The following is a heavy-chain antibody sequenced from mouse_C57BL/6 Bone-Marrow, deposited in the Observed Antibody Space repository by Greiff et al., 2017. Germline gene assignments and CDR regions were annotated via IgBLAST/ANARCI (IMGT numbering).Heavy chain of an antibody. V-gene: IGHV1-64*01. J-gene: IGHJ4*01. D-gene: IGHD1-1*01. CDR2: IHPTSGST. CDR1: GYTFTSYW. Sequence: VQLQQPGAELVKPGASVKLSCKASGYTFTSYWMHWVTQRPGQGLEWIGMIHPTSGSTNYNEKFKSKATLTVAKSSSTAYMQRISLTSEDSAVYYCAREVLRVAMDYWGQGTSVTVSS. CDR3: AREVLRVAMDY.